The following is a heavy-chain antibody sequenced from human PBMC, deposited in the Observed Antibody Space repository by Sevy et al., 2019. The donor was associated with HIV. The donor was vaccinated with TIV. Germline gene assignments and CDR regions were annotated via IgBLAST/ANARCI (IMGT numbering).Heavy chain of an antibody. V-gene: IGHV3-49*03. CDR1: GFTFADYA. CDR2: IRSQANGGTT. CDR3: TRAIDY. J-gene: IGHJ4*02. Sequence: GGSLRLSCTASGFTFADYAVSWFRQAPGKGLEWVGFIRSQANGGTTEYAASVKGRFTISRDDSKSIAYLQMNSLKTEDTAMYYCTRAIDYWGQGALVTVSS.